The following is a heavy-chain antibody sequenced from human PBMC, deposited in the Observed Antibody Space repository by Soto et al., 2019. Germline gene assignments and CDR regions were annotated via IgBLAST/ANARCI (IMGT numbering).Heavy chain of an antibody. V-gene: IGHV3-53*01. Sequence: EVQLVEPGGGLIQPGGSLRLSCAASGFTVSNNYMRWVRQAPGKGLEWVSLIYSGGNTHYADSVKGRFTISRDDSKNTLYLQMNSLRVEDTAVYYCARDPTGIAASGAGGWGQGTLVTVSS. CDR3: ARDPTGIAASGAGG. CDR2: IYSGGNT. J-gene: IGHJ4*02. CDR1: GFTVSNNY. D-gene: IGHD6-13*01.